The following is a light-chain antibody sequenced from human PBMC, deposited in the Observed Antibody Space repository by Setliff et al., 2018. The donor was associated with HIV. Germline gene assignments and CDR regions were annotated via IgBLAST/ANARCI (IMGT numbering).Light chain of an antibody. Sequence: QSVLAQPASVSGSPGQSITISCPGSSSDVGGYNYVSWYQQHPGKAPKLMIYDVSQRPSGVSDRFSGSKSGITASLTISGLQPEDESDYYCSSYTASSTLVFGGGTKVTVL. CDR1: SSDVGGYNY. CDR2: DVS. V-gene: IGLV2-14*03. CDR3: SSYTASSTLV. J-gene: IGLJ3*02.